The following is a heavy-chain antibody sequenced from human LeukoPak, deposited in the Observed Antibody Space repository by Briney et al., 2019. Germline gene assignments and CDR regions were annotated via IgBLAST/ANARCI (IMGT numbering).Heavy chain of an antibody. Sequence: PGGSLRLSCAASGFTFSSYWMSWVRQAPGKGLEWVANIKQDGSEKYYVDSVKGRFTISRDNAKNSLYLQMNSLRAEDTAVYYCARAGSGSYYIYYYYYKDVWGKGTTVTVSS. V-gene: IGHV3-7*01. CDR1: GFTFSSYW. CDR3: ARAGSGSYYIYYYYYKDV. CDR2: IKQDGSEK. D-gene: IGHD3-10*01. J-gene: IGHJ6*03.